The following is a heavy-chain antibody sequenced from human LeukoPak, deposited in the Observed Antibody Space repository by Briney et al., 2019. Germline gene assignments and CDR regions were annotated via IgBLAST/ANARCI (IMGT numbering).Heavy chain of an antibody. V-gene: IGHV1-18*01. D-gene: IGHD2-2*01. CDR3: ARDGHCSSTSCYPYYYYGMDV. CDR1: GYTFTSYG. J-gene: IGHJ6*02. Sequence: GASVTVSCTASGYTFTSYGISWVRQAPGQGLEWMGWISAYNGNTNYAQKLQGRVTMTTDTSTSTAYMELRSLRSDDTAVYYCARDGHCSSTSCYPYYYYGMDVWGQGTTVTVSS. CDR2: ISAYNGNT.